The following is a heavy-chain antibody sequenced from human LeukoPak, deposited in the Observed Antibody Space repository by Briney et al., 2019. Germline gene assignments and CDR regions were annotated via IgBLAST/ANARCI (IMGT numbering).Heavy chain of an antibody. CDR1: GFTFSSYD. D-gene: IGHD3-9*01. Sequence: GGSLRLSCAASGFTFSSYDMHWVRQATGKGLEWVSAIGTAGDTYYPGSVKGRFTISRENAKNSLYLQMNSLRAGDTAVYYCARSEGLRYFDWLPPRTDYGMDVWGQGTTVTVSS. J-gene: IGHJ6*02. CDR2: IGTAGDT. CDR3: ARSEGLRYFDWLPPRTDYGMDV. V-gene: IGHV3-13*01.